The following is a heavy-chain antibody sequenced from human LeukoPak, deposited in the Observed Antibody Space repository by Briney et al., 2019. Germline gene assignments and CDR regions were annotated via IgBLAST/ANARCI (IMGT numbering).Heavy chain of an antibody. V-gene: IGHV3-30*18. CDR1: GFTFSSYG. CDR2: ISYDGSNK. J-gene: IGHJ5*01. Sequence: PGGSLRLSCAASGFTFSSYGMHWVRQAPGKGLEWVAVISYDGSNKYYADSVKGRFTISRGNSKNTLYLQMNSLRAEDTAVYYCAKGSLLRFLEWFDYWGQGTLVTVSS. CDR3: AKGSLLRFLEWFDY. D-gene: IGHD3-3*01.